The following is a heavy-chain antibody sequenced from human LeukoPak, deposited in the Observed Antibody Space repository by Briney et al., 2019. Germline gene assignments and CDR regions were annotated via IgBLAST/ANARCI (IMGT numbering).Heavy chain of an antibody. Sequence: SETLSLTCTVSGGSISSYYWSWIRQPAGKGLEWIGRIYTSGSTNYNPSLKSRVTISVDTSKNQFSLKLCSVTAADTAVYYCAKGATLQYYYYYMDVWGKGTTVTVSS. CDR2: IYTSGST. CDR3: AKGATLQYYYYYMDV. CDR1: GGSISSYY. V-gene: IGHV4-4*07. J-gene: IGHJ6*03. D-gene: IGHD1-26*01.